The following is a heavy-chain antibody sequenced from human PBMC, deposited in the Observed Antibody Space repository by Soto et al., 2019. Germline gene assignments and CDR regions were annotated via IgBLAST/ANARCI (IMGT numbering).Heavy chain of an antibody. D-gene: IGHD5-12*01. CDR2: IYYTGTT. J-gene: IGHJ4*02. CDR1: GVSISSSY. Sequence: KPSESMSLTRTVCGVSISSSYWGWIRQSAGTGLEWIGYIYYTGTTNYNPSLKRRVTISLDTAKNQFSLNVNSLTTADTAVYFCARGGNRYSNTASGVGGFDFWGQGTLVTVSS. CDR3: ARGGNRYSNTASGVGGFDF. V-gene: IGHV4-59*01.